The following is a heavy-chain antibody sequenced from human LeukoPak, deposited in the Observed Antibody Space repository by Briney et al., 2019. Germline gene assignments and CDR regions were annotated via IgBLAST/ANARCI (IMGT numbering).Heavy chain of an antibody. V-gene: IGHV1-18*01. J-gene: IGHJ3*02. CDR3: ARGDLDAFDI. CDR1: GYTLNSYG. Sequence: ASVKVSCKASGYTLNSYGITWVRQAPGQGLEWMAWISAYNGNTNYAQKFQDRVTMTTDTSTSTAYMELRSLRSDDTAVYYCARGDLDAFDIWGQGTMVTVSS. CDR2: ISAYNGNT.